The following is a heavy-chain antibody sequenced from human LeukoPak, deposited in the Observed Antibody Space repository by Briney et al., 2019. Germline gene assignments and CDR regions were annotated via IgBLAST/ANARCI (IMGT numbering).Heavy chain of an antibody. D-gene: IGHD3-22*01. J-gene: IGHJ1*01. CDR1: DDSITMYY. CDR3: ARDGYSSGCNAEYFQH. CDR2: VDHTGST. V-gene: IGHV4-59*01. Sequence: PSETLSLTCSVSDDSITMYYWTWIRQPPGKGLEWIGYVDHTGSTNFNPSLNGRVSISRDTTKNLFSLRLRSVTAADTAVYYCARDGYSSGCNAEYFQHWGQGTLVTVSS.